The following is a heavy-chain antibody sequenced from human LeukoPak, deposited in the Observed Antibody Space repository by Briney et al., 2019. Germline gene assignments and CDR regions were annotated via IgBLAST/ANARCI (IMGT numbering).Heavy chain of an antibody. V-gene: IGHV3-15*01. CDR3: TTDPSALSLWFGYSMD. CDR1: GFTFSNAW. CDR2: IKSKTDGGTT. J-gene: IGHJ4*02. Sequence: PGGSLRLSCAASGFTFSNAWMSWVRQAPGKGLEWVGRIKSKTDGGTTDYAAPVKGRFTISRDDSKNTLYLQMNSLKTEDTAVYYCTTDPSALSLWFGYSMDWGQGTLVT. D-gene: IGHD3-10*01.